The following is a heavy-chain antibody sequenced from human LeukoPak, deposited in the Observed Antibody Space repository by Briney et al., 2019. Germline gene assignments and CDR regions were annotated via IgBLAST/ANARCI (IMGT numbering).Heavy chain of an antibody. D-gene: IGHD6-19*01. CDR3: ARAIVSGWIDAFDI. CDR2: IYSSGST. J-gene: IGHJ3*02. V-gene: IGHV4-61*02. CDR1: GGSISSGSYY. Sequence: SQTLSLTCTVSGGSISSGSYYWSWIRQPAGKGLEWIGRIYSSGSTNYNPSLKSRVTISVDTSKNQFSLKLSSVTAADTAVYYCARAIVSGWIDAFDIWGPGTMVTVSS.